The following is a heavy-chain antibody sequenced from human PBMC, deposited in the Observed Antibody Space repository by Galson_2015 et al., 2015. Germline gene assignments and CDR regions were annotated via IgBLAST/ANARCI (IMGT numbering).Heavy chain of an antibody. D-gene: IGHD6-13*01. CDR2: ISGSGTT. V-gene: IGHV4-61*02. CDR1: GDSIGSGSYY. CDR3: ARNLIAAAGDAFGI. Sequence: TLSLTCTVSGDSIGSGSYYWSWMRQPAGKGLEWIGRISGSGTTAYNPSLKSRSTLSVDTSKNHFSLNLRSVTATDTAVYFCARNLIAAAGDAFGIWGQGTMVTVSS. J-gene: IGHJ3*02.